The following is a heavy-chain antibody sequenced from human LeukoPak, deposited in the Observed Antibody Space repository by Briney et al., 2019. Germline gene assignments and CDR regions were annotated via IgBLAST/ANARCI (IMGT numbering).Heavy chain of an antibody. CDR1: GFTFSNAW. CDR2: IKSKTDGGTT. J-gene: IGHJ4*02. CDR3: AKAGIYGSGSYGFDY. D-gene: IGHD3-10*01. Sequence: GGSLRLSCAASGFTFSNAWMSWVRQAPGKGLEWVGRIKSKTDGGTTDYAAPVKGRFTISRDDSKNTLYLQMNSLKTEDTAVYYCAKAGIYGSGSYGFDYWGQGTLVTVSS. V-gene: IGHV3-15*01.